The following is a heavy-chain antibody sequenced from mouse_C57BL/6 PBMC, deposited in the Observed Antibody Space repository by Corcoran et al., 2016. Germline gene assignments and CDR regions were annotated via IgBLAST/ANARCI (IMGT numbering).Heavy chain of an antibody. J-gene: IGHJ2*01. V-gene: IGHV1-26*01. CDR1: GYTFTDYY. CDR3: ARGGAGDY. Sequence: EVQLQQSGPELVKPGASVKISCKASGYTFTDYYMNWVKQSHGKSLEWIGDINPNNGGTSYNQKFKGKATLTVDKSSSTAYMELRSLTSEDSAVYYWARGGAGDYWGQGTTLTVSS. CDR2: INPNNGGT.